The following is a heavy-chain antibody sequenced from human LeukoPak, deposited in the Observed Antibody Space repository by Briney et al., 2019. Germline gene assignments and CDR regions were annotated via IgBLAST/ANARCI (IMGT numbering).Heavy chain of an antibody. CDR2: ISGSGDST. D-gene: IGHD3-3*01. Sequence: GGSLRLSCAASGFTFSSYAMSWVRQAPGKGLEWVSVISGSGDSTHYADSVKGRFTISRDNSKNTLYLQMNSLRAEDTAVYYCARAPAYYDFWSGDYYYYMDVWGKGTTVTVSS. V-gene: IGHV3-23*01. CDR3: ARAPAYYDFWSGDYYYYMDV. J-gene: IGHJ6*03. CDR1: GFTFSSYA.